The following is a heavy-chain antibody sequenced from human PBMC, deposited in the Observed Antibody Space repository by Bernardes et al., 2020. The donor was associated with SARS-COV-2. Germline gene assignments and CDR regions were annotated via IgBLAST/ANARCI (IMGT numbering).Heavy chain of an antibody. Sequence: SETLSLTCTVSGDSISSGDYYWSWIRQLPGKGLEWIGYIYYSGTTYYNPSLNSRVTISVDTSKSQFSLKLSSVTAADTAVYYCARDLSSSWVGAFDIWGQGTMVTVSS. CDR3: ARDLSSSWVGAFDI. CDR2: IYYSGTT. V-gene: IGHV4-31*03. D-gene: IGHD6-13*01. J-gene: IGHJ3*02. CDR1: GDSISSGDYY.